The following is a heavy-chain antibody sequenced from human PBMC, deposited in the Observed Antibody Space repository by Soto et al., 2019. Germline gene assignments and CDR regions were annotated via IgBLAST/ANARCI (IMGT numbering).Heavy chain of an antibody. V-gene: IGHV3-23*01. CDR3: AKVGGSGWFDAFDI. CDR2: ISGSGGST. D-gene: IGHD6-19*01. CDR1: GLSFSTYA. Sequence: GGSLRLSCAASGLSFSTYALSWVRQAPGKGLDWVSVISGSGGSTDYAGSVKGRFTISRDNSKNALYLQMNSLRAEDTALYYCAKVGGSGWFDAFDIWGQGTMVTVSS. J-gene: IGHJ3*02.